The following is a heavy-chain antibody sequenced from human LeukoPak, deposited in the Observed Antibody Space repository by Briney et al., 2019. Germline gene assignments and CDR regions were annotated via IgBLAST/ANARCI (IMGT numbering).Heavy chain of an antibody. V-gene: IGHV3-66*01. Sequence: GGSLRLSCAASGFTVSSNYMSWVRQAPGKGLEWVSVIYSGGSTYYADSVKGRFTISRDNSKNTLCLQMNSLRAEDTAVYYCARVKDSGPDDYWGQGTLVTVSS. D-gene: IGHD3-10*01. CDR2: IYSGGST. CDR1: GFTVSSNY. CDR3: ARVKDSGPDDY. J-gene: IGHJ4*02.